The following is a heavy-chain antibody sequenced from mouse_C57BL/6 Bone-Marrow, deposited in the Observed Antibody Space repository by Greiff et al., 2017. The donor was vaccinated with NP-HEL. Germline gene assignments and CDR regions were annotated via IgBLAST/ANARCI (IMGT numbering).Heavy chain of an antibody. CDR3: AYYYGSSYDGFAY. CDR2: IDPSDSYT. CDR1: GYTFTSYW. Sequence: QVQLQQPGAELVKPGASVKLSCKASGYTFTSYWMQWVKQRPGQGLEWIGEIDPSDSYTNYNQKFKGKATLTVDPSSSTAYMQLSSLTSEDSAVYYCAYYYGSSYDGFAYWGQGTLVTVSA. V-gene: IGHV1-50*01. D-gene: IGHD1-1*01. J-gene: IGHJ3*01.